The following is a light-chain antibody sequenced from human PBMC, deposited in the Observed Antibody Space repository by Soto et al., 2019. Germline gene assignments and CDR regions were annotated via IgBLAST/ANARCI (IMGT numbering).Light chain of an antibody. Sequence: EIVLTQSPGTLSLSPGERATLSCRARQSVSRNFLAWYQQKPGQAPKLLISGASSRATGIPDRFSGSGSGTDFTLTISRLEPEDFALYSCQQYGSAPGTFGQGTKLEIK. CDR2: GAS. CDR3: QQYGSAPGT. J-gene: IGKJ2*02. CDR1: QSVSRNF. V-gene: IGKV3-20*01.